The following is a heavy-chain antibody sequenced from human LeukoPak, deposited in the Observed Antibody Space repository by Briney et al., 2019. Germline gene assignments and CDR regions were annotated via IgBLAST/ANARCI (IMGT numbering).Heavy chain of an antibody. CDR1: GYSISSGYY. V-gene: IGHV4-38-2*02. D-gene: IGHD3-10*01. Sequence: PSETLSLTCTVSGYSISSGYYWGWIRQPPGKGLEWIGSIYHSGSTYYNPSLKSRVTISVDTSKNQFSLKLSSVTAADTAVYYCARFKAYGSGGYYFDYWGQGTLVTVSS. J-gene: IGHJ4*02. CDR2: IYHSGST. CDR3: ARFKAYGSGGYYFDY.